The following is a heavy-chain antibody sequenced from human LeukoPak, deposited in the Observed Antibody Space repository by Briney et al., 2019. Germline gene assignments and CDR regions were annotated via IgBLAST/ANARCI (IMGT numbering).Heavy chain of an antibody. V-gene: IGHV3-23*01. J-gene: IGHJ4*02. Sequence: GGSLRLSCAASGFTFSTYAVNWVRQAPGKGLEWVSAISGSGGSTYYADSVKGRFTISRDNSKNTLDLQMNSLRAEDTSVYYXXXXXXXXXXXSYSHTPPSDYWGQGTLVTVSS. D-gene: IGHD3-16*01. CDR2: ISGSGGST. CDR1: GFTFSTYA. CDR3: XXXXXXXXXXSYSHTPPSDY.